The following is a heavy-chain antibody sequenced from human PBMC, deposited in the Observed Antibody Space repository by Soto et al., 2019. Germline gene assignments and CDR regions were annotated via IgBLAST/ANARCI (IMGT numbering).Heavy chain of an antibody. Sequence: GGALRLSCGASGFTFSRYAKNWVRRAPGKGLEWVSGITDSGGSTYYTDSVKGRFTISRDNSKNTLYLQMNSLRAEDTAVYYCAKDRSLSSSAALDDWGQGTLVTVSS. D-gene: IGHD6-6*01. J-gene: IGHJ4*02. CDR1: GFTFSRYA. CDR3: AKDRSLSSSAALDD. CDR2: ITDSGGST. V-gene: IGHV3-23*01.